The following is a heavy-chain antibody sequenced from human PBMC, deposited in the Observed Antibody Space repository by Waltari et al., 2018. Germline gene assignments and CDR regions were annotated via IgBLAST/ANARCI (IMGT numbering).Heavy chain of an antibody. CDR2: IDASGDST. CDR1: GFPFYNSA. D-gene: IGHD1-20*01. V-gene: IGHV3-23*01. CDR3: AKKDWGLTGTGLFDY. J-gene: IGHJ4*02. Sequence: EVQLLDSGGGFVQPGGSLRLSCTTSGFPFYNSAISWVRQAPGKGLEWVSWIDASGDSTCYADSVKGRFTISRDNSKNTLFLQMNSLRVDDTAIYYCAKKDWGLTGTGLFDYWGQGTLVTVSS.